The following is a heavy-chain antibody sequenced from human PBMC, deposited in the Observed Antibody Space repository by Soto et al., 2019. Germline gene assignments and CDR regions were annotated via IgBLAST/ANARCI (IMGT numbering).Heavy chain of an antibody. CDR3: ARDGDYFGSGSPPLLSR. CDR2: IYYSGST. CDR1: GGSITSGGYC. V-gene: IGHV4-31*03. J-gene: IGHJ4*02. D-gene: IGHD3-10*01. Sequence: QVQLQESGPGLVKPSQTLSLTSTVSGGSITSGGYCWTWIRQHPVKGLEWMGHIYYSGSTSYNPSLQRRVTLSIDTSKNQFSLKLTSVTAADTAVYYCARDGDYFGSGSPPLLSRWGQGTLVTVSS.